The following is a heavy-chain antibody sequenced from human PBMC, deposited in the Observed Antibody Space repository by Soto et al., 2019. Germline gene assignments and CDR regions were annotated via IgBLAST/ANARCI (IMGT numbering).Heavy chain of an antibody. D-gene: IGHD6-13*01. CDR3: AREPKINYSSSWYTGGDYYFDY. Sequence: SVKVSCKASGGTFSSYTISWVRQAPGQGLEWMGRIIPILGIANYAQKFQGRVTITADKSTSTAYMELSSLRSEDTAVYYCAREPKINYSSSWYTGGDYYFDYWGQGTLVTVSS. J-gene: IGHJ4*02. V-gene: IGHV1-69*04. CDR1: GGTFSSYT. CDR2: IIPILGIA.